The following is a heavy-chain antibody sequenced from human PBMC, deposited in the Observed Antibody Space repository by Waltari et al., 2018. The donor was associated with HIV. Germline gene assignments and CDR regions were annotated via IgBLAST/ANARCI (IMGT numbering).Heavy chain of an antibody. CDR3: ARGEDGSLTHLPPGFRLQF. CDR1: GDTFITYF. Sequence: QTLLVQSASQVRARWASVNLSCKTSGDTFITYFIYWFRQAPGQGLEWLGRINPESGGTTYSQTLQTRVTMTRDTSSASAYMELTRLTSADTAMYFCARGEDGSLTHLPPGFRLQFWGQGSLVSVSS. D-gene: IGHD1-26*01. J-gene: IGHJ4*02. V-gene: IGHV1-2*06. CDR2: INPESGGT.